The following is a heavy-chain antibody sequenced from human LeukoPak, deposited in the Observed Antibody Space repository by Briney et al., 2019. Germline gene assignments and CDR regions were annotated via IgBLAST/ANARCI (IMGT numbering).Heavy chain of an antibody. D-gene: IGHD2-2*01. J-gene: IGHJ4*02. CDR3: ARAYTSQFDY. Sequence: ASVKVSCEASGYTFTSYAMNWVRRAPGQELEWMGWINTNTGNPTYAQGFPGRFVFSLDTSVSTAYLQISSLKAEDTAVYYCARAYTSQFDYWGQRTLVTVSS. CDR1: GYTFTSYA. CDR2: INTNTGNP. V-gene: IGHV7-4-1*02.